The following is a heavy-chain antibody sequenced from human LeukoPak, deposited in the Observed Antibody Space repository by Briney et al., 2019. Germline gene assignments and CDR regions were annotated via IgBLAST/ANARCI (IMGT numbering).Heavy chain of an antibody. CDR1: GFTFSNFA. J-gene: IGHJ2*01. D-gene: IGHD2-2*01. Sequence: PGGSLRLSCAASGFTFSNFAMSWVRQAPGKGLEWVSSISSSSNYIYYADSVKGRFTISRDDAKNSLYLQMNSLRAEDTAVYYCASSPSYCSSSSCYLPWYFDLWGRGTLVSVSS. CDR2: ISSSSNYI. CDR3: ASSPSYCSSSSCYLPWYFDL. V-gene: IGHV3-21*01.